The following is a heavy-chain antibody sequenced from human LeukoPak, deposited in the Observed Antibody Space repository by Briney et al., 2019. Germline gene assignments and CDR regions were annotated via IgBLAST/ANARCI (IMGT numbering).Heavy chain of an antibody. Sequence: GGSLRLSCAASGFTFSSYSMNWVRQAPGKGLEWVSSISSSSSNIYYADSVKGRFTISRDNAKNSMYLQMNSLRAEDTAVYYCASRRDGYNWLDYWGQGTLVTVSS. CDR2: ISSSSSNI. CDR1: GFTFSSYS. J-gene: IGHJ4*02. V-gene: IGHV3-21*01. D-gene: IGHD5-24*01. CDR3: ASRRDGYNWLDY.